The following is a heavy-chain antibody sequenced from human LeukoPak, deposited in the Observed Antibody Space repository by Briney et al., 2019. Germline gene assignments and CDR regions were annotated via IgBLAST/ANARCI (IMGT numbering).Heavy chain of an antibody. CDR3: AKSERFDP. CDR2: MSNRGGGT. J-gene: IGHJ5*02. V-gene: IGHV3-23*01. Sequence: GGSLRLSCAASGFTFSNFAMSWVRQAPGKGLEWVSTMSNRGGGTHYADSVKGRFTISRDDSENSLYLQMNSLRAEDTAVYYCAKSERFDPWGQGTLVTVSS. CDR1: GFTFSNFA.